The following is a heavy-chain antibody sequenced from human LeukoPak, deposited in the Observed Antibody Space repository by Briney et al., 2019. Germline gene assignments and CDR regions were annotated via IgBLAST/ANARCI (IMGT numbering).Heavy chain of an antibody. V-gene: IGHV3-30*02. CDR1: GFTFSSYG. J-gene: IGHJ3*02. Sequence: GGSLRLSCAASGFTFSSYGMHWVRQAPGKGLEWVAFIRYDGSNKYYADSVKGRFTIYRDTSKNTLYLQMNSLRAEDTAVYYCAKVEAQPPKAFDIWGQGTMVTVSS. CDR2: IRYDGSNK. CDR3: AKVEAQPPKAFDI. D-gene: IGHD1-1*01.